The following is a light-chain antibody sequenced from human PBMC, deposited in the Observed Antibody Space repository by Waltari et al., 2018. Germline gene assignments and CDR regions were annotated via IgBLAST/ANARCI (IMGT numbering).Light chain of an antibody. V-gene: IGKV1-5*03. Sequence: DIQMTQSPSTLSASVGDRVTITCRASQSISNWLAWYQQKPGKAPKRLIYKASKLESGVPSRFSGSGSGTEFILTINSLQPDDFATYYCQQYNSYSITFGQGTRLEIK. CDR1: QSISNW. CDR2: KAS. CDR3: QQYNSYSIT. J-gene: IGKJ5*01.